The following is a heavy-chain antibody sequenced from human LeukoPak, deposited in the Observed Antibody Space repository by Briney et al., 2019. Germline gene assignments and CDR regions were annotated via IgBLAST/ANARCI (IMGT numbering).Heavy chain of an antibody. CDR2: ISGSGSST. D-gene: IGHD1-26*01. V-gene: IGHV3-23*01. CDR1: GFMFSNYA. Sequence: GGSLRLSCAVSGFMFSNYAMSWVRQAPGKGLEWVSAISGSGSSTYYADSVKGRFTISRDNSKNTLYLQMNSLRAEDTAVYYCAKDKGWGYSAYDCYGMDVWGQGTTVTVSS. J-gene: IGHJ6*02. CDR3: AKDKGWGYSAYDCYGMDV.